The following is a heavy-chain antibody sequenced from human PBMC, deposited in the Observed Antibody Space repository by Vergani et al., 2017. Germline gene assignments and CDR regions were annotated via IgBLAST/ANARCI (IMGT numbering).Heavy chain of an antibody. D-gene: IGHD3-9*01. V-gene: IGHV3-74*01. CDR3: ARGRYFDWLPGSGNAFDI. Sequence: EVQLVESGGGLVHPGGSLRLSCAASGFTFSSYWMHWVRQAPGKGLVWVSRINSDGSSTSYADSVQGRFTISRDNAKNTLYLRMNSLRAEDTAVYYCARGRYFDWLPGSGNAFDIWGRGTMVTVSS. CDR2: INSDGSST. J-gene: IGHJ3*02. CDR1: GFTFSSYW.